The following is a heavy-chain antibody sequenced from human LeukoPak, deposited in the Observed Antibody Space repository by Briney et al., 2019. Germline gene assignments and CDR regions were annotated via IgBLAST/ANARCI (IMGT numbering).Heavy chain of an antibody. CDR2: ISSSSSYI. V-gene: IGHV3-21*01. CDR3: ARDGDRMPTTPRFDY. D-gene: IGHD5-24*01. Sequence: GGSLRLSCAASGFTFSSYSMNWVRQAPGKGLEWVSSISSSSSYIYYADSVKGRFTITRDNAKNSLYLQMNSLRAEDTAVYYCARDGDRMPTTPRFDYWGQGTLVTVSS. CDR1: GFTFSSYS. J-gene: IGHJ4*02.